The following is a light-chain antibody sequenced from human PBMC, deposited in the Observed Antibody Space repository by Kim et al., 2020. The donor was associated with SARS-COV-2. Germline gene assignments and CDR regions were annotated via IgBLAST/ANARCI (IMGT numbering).Light chain of an antibody. V-gene: IGKV3-11*01. CDR3: QQRNHWPLT. CDR2: DAS. J-gene: IGKJ4*01. CDR1: QSVSIY. Sequence: EIVLTQSPATLSLSPGERATLSCRASQSVSIYLFWYQQKPGQAPRLLIYDASNRATGIPARFTGSGSGTDFSLNISSLEPEDFAVYYCQQRNHWPLTLRGGTKLEI.